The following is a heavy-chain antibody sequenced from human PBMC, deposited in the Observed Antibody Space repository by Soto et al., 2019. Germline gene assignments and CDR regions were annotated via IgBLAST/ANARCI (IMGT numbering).Heavy chain of an antibody. D-gene: IGHD2-15*01. J-gene: IGHJ6*02. CDR2: IDPSDSYT. Sequence: GESLTISCTRAGHSFTRYWISWVRQMPGKGLEWMGRIDPSDSYTNYSPSFQGHVTISADKSISTAYLQWSSLKASDTAMYYCARRASWGSGGSCCYGMDVWGQGTTVSVYS. CDR1: GHSFTRYW. CDR3: ARRASWGSGGSCCYGMDV. V-gene: IGHV5-10-1*01.